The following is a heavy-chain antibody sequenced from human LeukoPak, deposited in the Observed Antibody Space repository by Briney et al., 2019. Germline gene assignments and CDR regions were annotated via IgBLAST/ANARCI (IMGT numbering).Heavy chain of an antibody. D-gene: IGHD1-7*01. V-gene: IGHV4-39*01. CDR2: IYYSGST. Sequence: SETLSLTCTVSGGSISSYYWGWIRQPPGKGLEWIGSIYYSGSTYYNPSLKSRVTISVDTSKNQFSLKLTSVTAADTALYYCARQGWNYWFDPWGQGTLVTVSS. CDR1: GGSISSYY. J-gene: IGHJ5*02. CDR3: ARQGWNYWFDP.